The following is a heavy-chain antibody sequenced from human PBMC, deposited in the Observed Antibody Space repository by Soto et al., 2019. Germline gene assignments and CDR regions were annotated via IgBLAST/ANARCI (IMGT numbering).Heavy chain of an antibody. V-gene: IGHV1-69*13. CDR2: IIPIFGTA. J-gene: IGHJ4*02. CDR3: ARPVEMATISRSYLFY. CDR1: GGTFSNYA. Sequence: SVKVSCKASGGTFSNYAINCVLQSPLQGLEWMGGIIPIFGTANYAQKFQGRVTITADESTSTAYLDLSSLRSEDTAVYYCARPVEMATISRSYLFYWGQGTLVTVSS. D-gene: IGHD5-12*01.